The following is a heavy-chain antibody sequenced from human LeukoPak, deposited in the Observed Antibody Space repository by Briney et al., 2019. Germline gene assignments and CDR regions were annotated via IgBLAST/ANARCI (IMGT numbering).Heavy chain of an antibody. CDR2: INPNSGGT. Sequence: ASVKVSCKATGYTFTGYYMHWVRQAPGQGPEWMGRINPNSGGTNYAQKFQGRVTMTRDTSISTAYMELSRLRSDDTAVYYCARGDIVVVVAATIDYWGQGTLVTVSS. D-gene: IGHD2-15*01. J-gene: IGHJ4*02. CDR1: GYTFTGYY. CDR3: ARGDIVVVVAATIDY. V-gene: IGHV1-2*06.